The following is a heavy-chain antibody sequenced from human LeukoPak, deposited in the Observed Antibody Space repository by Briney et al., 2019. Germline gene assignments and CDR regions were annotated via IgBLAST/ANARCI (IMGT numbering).Heavy chain of an antibody. D-gene: IGHD5-18*01. CDR3: ARGGKVKVETM. CDR2: IYSSGST. V-gene: IGHV4-4*07. CDR1: GGSINSYY. J-gene: IGHJ4*02. Sequence: SETLSLTCTVSGGSINSYYWSWIRQPAGKGLAWIGRIYSSGSTNYNPSLKSRVSMSVDTSKNQFSLKLTSVTAADTAVYYCARGGKVKVETMWGKEILVPVS.